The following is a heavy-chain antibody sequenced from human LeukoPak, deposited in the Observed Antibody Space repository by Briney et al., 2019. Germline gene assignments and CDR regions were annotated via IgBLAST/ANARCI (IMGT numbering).Heavy chain of an antibody. CDR3: ARERRYGSWSYYNGAYGMDV. Sequence: GGSLRLSCAASGFTFDDYGMSWVRQAPGKGLEWVSGINWNGGSTGYADSVKGRFTISRDNAKNSLYLQMNSLRAEDTALYYCARERRYGSWSYYNGAYGMDVWGQGTTVTVSS. D-gene: IGHD3-10*01. J-gene: IGHJ6*02. CDR2: INWNGGST. CDR1: GFTFDDYG. V-gene: IGHV3-20*04.